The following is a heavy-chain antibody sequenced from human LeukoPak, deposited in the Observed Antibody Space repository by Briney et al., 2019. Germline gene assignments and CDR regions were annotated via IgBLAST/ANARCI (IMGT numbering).Heavy chain of an antibody. J-gene: IGHJ6*02. V-gene: IGHV1-69*13. Sequence: SVKVSCTASGGTFSSYAISWVRQAPGQGLEWMGGIIPIFGTANYAQKFQGRVTITADESTSTAYMELSSLRSEDTAVYYCARASTYYDFWSGYHRYYYGMDVWGQGTTVTVSS. D-gene: IGHD3-3*01. CDR3: ARASTYYDFWSGYHRYYYGMDV. CDR1: GGTFSSYA. CDR2: IIPIFGTA.